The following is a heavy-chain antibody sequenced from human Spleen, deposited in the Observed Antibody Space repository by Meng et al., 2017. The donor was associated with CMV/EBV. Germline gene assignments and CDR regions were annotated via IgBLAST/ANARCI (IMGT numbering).Heavy chain of an antibody. V-gene: IGHV2-5*01. CDR1: GFSLTTIAAS. Sequence: FCGFSLTTIAASVGWLRPPPGQALEWLGLLYWSGDKRYNPSLKNRITITSDSSKTHVVLIMTNMDPVDSATYYCVHSPYRFWSGPSYWGQGALVTVSS. CDR3: VHSPYRFWSGPSY. D-gene: IGHD3-3*01. J-gene: IGHJ4*02. CDR2: LYWSGDK.